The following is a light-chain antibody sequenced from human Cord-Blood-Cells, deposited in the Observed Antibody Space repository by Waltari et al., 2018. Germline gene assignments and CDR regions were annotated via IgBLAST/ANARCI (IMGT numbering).Light chain of an antibody. V-gene: IGLV2-11*01. CDR3: CSYAGSYTVV. CDR2: DVS. J-gene: IGLJ2*01. Sequence: QSALTQPRSVSGSPGQSVIISCTGTSSDVGGYNYVPWYQQHPGKAPKLMIYDVSKRPSGVPDRFSGSKSGNTASLTISGLQAEDEADYYCCSYAGSYTVVFGGGTKLTVL. CDR1: SSDVGGYNY.